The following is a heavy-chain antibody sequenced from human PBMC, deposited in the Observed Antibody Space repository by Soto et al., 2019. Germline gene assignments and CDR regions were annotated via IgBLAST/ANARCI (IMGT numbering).Heavy chain of an antibody. D-gene: IGHD6-13*01. CDR2: ISYDGRDK. J-gene: IGHJ4*02. CDR3: AKDRDIAAADYYFDY. CDR1: GFTFSIYG. Sequence: PGGSLRLSCAASGFTFSIYGMHWVRQAPGKGLEWVAVISYDGRDKYHADSVKGRFTVSRDNSKNTLYLQMNSLRVEDTAVYYCAKDRDIAAADYYFDYWGQGTLVTVSS. V-gene: IGHV3-30*18.